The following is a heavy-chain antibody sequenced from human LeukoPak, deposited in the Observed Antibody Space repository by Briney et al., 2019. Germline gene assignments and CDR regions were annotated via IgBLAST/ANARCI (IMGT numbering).Heavy chain of an antibody. V-gene: IGHV5-51*01. CDR3: ARHFSRYSPVSDY. CDR2: IYPGDSDT. D-gene: IGHD5-18*01. J-gene: IGHJ4*02. Sequence: GESLKISCKGSGYSFTSYWIGWVRQMPGKGLEWMGIIYPGDSDTRYSPSFQGQVTISADKSISTAYLQWSSLKASDTAIYYCARHFSRYSPVSDYWGQGTLVTVSS. CDR1: GYSFTSYW.